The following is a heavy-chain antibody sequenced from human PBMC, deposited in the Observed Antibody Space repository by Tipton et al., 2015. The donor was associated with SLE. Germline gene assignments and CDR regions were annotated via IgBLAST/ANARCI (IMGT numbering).Heavy chain of an antibody. D-gene: IGHD4/OR15-4a*01. V-gene: IGHV4-34*01. CDR3: ARPYGGGY. CDR2: INHIGST. Sequence: TLSLTCAFYGGSFSDYYWSWIRQTPGKGLEWIGDINHIGSTNYNPSLKSRATISVDVSKNQFSLKLTSVTAADTAVYYCARPYGGGYWGQGLLVTVSS. CDR1: GGSFSDYY. J-gene: IGHJ4*01.